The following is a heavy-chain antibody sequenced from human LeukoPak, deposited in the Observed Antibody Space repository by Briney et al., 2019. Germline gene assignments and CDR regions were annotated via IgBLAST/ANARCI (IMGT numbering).Heavy chain of an antibody. CDR3: ARVNLLGYCTDDVCPGGGVPFDY. V-gene: IGHV4-34*01. CDR1: GGSFSGYY. Sequence: SETLSLTCAVYGGSFSGYYWSWIRQSPGKGLEWIGEIDHSGNTNYNPSLKSRVTISVDTSKNQFSLRLRSVTAADTAVYSCARVNLLGYCTDDVCPGGGVPFDYWGQGTLVTVSS. D-gene: IGHD2-8*02. CDR2: IDHSGNT. J-gene: IGHJ4*02.